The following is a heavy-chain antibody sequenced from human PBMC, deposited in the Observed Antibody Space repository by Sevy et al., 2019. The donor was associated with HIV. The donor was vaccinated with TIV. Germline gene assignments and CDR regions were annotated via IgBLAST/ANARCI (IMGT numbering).Heavy chain of an antibody. J-gene: IGHJ5*02. V-gene: IGHV3-73*01. Sequence: GGSLRLSCAASGFTFSGSAMHWVRQASGKGLEWVGRIRSKANSYATAYAASVKGRFTISRDDSKNTAYLQMNSQKTEDTAVYYCTRLVVVVPGAMPIEYWFDPWGQGTLVTVS. D-gene: IGHD2-2*01. CDR1: GFTFSGSA. CDR2: IRSKANSYAT. CDR3: TRLVVVVPGAMPIEYWFDP.